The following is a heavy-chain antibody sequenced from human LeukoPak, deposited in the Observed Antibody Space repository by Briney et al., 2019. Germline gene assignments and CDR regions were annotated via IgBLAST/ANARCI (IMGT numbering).Heavy chain of an antibody. J-gene: IGHJ4*02. CDR1: GYSLTELS. CDR3: ATGTIYCSSCSDDY. V-gene: IGHV1-24*01. CDR2: FDPDDGET. Sequence: ASVEVSCKVSGYSLTELSMHWVRQAPGKGLEWMGGFDPDDGETPLFAQKFQGRVSLTEDTSTDTAYMELSSLSSEDTAVYYCATGTIYCSSCSDDYWGQGTLVTVSS. D-gene: IGHD2-2*01.